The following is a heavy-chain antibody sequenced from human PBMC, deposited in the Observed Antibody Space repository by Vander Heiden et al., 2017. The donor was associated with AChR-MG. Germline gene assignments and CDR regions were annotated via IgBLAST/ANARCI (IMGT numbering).Heavy chain of an antibody. Sequence: EVQLLESGGGLVQPGGSLRLSCAASGFTFSGYAMGWVRQAPGKGLEWVSAISGSGGSTYYADSVKGRFTISRDNSKNTLYLQMNSLRAEDTAVYYCAKDLDNGDYASPFDYWGQGTLVTVSS. V-gene: IGHV3-23*01. CDR1: GFTFSGYA. CDR2: ISGSGGST. J-gene: IGHJ4*02. CDR3: AKDLDNGDYASPFDY. D-gene: IGHD4-17*01.